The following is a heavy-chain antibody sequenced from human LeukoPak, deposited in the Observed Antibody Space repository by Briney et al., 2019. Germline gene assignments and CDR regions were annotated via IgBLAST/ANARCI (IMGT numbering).Heavy chain of an antibody. CDR1: GFTSSSYG. Sequence: GGSLRLTCAASGFTSSSYGMHWVRQAPGKGLEWVAVISYDGSNKYYADSVKGRFTISRDNSKNTLYLQMNSLRAGDTAVYYCAKDDYDSSGYAIYYYYYYMDVWGKGTTVTVSS. CDR3: AKDDYDSSGYAIYYYYYYMDV. D-gene: IGHD3-22*01. V-gene: IGHV3-30*18. CDR2: ISYDGSNK. J-gene: IGHJ6*03.